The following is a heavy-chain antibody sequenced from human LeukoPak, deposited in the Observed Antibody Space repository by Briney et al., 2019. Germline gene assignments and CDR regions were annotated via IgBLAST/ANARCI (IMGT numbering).Heavy chain of an antibody. CDR2: IYYSGST. V-gene: IGHV4-59*01. CDR3: ARTADILTGYYDECFDY. CDR1: GGPISSYY. D-gene: IGHD3-9*01. Sequence: SETLSLTCTVSGGPISSYYWSWIRQPPGKGLEWIGYIYYSGSTNYNPSLKSRVTISVDTSKNQFSLKLSSVTAADTAVYYCARTADILTGYYDECFDYWGQGTLVTVSS. J-gene: IGHJ4*02.